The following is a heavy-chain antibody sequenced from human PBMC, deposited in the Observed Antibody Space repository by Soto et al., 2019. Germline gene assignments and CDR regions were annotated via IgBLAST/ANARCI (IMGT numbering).Heavy chain of an antibody. Sequence: TSETLSLTWAVYGGSFSGYYWSWIRQPPGKGLEWIGEINHSGSTNYNPSLKSRVTISVDTSKNQFSLKLSSVTAADTAVYYCASTSTAAAGTGVLYQPFDYWGQGTLVTVSS. CDR2: INHSGST. J-gene: IGHJ4*02. CDR1: GGSFSGYY. D-gene: IGHD6-13*01. V-gene: IGHV4-34*01. CDR3: ASTSTAAAGTGVLYQPFDY.